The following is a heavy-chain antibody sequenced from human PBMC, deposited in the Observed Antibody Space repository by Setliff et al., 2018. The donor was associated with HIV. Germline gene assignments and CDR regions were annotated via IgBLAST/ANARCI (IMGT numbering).Heavy chain of an antibody. J-gene: IGHJ3*01. D-gene: IGHD2-2*01. V-gene: IGHV5-51*01. Sequence: PGESLKISCTGSGYSFSNHWIGWVRQMPGRVLEWVAIIYPQDSDTRYSPSFEGHVTISADTSRYTAYLQWRALRASDTAIYYCARHRIDISLLVVQYPGPFDLWGRGTMVTVSS. CDR2: IYPQDSDT. CDR3: ARHRIDISLLVVQYPGPFDL. CDR1: GYSFSNHW.